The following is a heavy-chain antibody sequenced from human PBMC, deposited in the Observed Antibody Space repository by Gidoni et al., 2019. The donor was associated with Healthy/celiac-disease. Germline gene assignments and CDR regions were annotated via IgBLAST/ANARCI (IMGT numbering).Heavy chain of an antibody. CDR3: AGRGTQDFDL. CDR1: GFTFSSYV. CDR2: ISGRGGST. J-gene: IGHJ2*01. V-gene: IGHV3-23*01. D-gene: IGHD1-1*01. Sequence: EVQLLESGGGLVQPGGSLRLSCAASGFTFSSYVMSWVRQAPGKGLEWVSAISGRGGSTYYADSVKGRFTISRDNSKNTLYLQMNSLRAEDTAVYYCAGRGTQDFDLWGRGTLVTVSS.